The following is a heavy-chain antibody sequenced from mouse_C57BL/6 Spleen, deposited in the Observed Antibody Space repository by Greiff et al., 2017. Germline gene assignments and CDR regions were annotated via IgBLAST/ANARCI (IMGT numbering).Heavy chain of an antibody. Sequence: QVQLQQSGAELVKPGASVKLSCKASGYTFTSYWMHWVKQRPGQGLEWIGMIHPNSGSTNYNEKFKSKATLTVDKSSSTAYMQLSSLTSEDSAVYYCARTIYYYGSFDYWGQGTTLTVSS. V-gene: IGHV1-64*01. CDR1: GYTFTSYW. CDR3: ARTIYYYGSFDY. J-gene: IGHJ2*01. D-gene: IGHD1-1*01. CDR2: IHPNSGST.